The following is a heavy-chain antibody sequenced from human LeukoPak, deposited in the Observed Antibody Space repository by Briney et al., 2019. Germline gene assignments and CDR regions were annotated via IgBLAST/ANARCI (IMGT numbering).Heavy chain of an antibody. CDR1: GGSVSSYY. V-gene: IGHV4-34*01. J-gene: IGHJ6*03. CDR2: INHSGST. CDR3: ARLHSLYYYYYMDV. Sequence: SETLSLACTVSGGSVSSYYWSWIRQPPGKGLEWIGEINHSGSTNYNPSLKSRVTISVDTSKNQFSLKLSSVTAADTAVYYCARLHSLYYYYYMDVWVKGTTVTISS. D-gene: IGHD2-15*01.